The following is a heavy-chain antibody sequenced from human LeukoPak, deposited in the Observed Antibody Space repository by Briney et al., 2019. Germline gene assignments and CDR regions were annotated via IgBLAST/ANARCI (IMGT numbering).Heavy chain of an antibody. D-gene: IGHD1-26*01. CDR1: GGTFTIYA. J-gene: IGHJ4*02. CDR3: AREGAFLVGATDCFDY. Sequence: SVTVSFKGSGGTFTIYAISRVGQGPGQGEEGMGGVITIFGIANYAQKFQGRVTITADKSTSTAYIELSSLRSEDTAVYYCAREGAFLVGATDCFDYWGQGTLVTVSS. CDR2: VITIFGIA. V-gene: IGHV1-69*17.